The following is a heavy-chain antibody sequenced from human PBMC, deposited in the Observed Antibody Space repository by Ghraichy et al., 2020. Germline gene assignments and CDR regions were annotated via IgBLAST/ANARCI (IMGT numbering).Heavy chain of an antibody. V-gene: IGHV3-30*18. J-gene: IGHJ5*02. D-gene: IGHD6-13*01. CDR3: AKATLKYSSSWSWFDP. CDR2: ISYDGSNK. Sequence: GGSLRLSCAASGFTFSSYGMHWVRQAPGKGLEWVAVISYDGSNKYYADSVKGRFTISRDNSKNTLYLQMNSLRAEDTAVYYCAKATLKYSSSWSWFDPWGQGTLVTVSS. CDR1: GFTFSSYG.